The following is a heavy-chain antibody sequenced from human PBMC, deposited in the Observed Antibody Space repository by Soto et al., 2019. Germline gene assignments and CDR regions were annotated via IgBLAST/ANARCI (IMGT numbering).Heavy chain of an antibody. Sequence: GGSLRLSCAASGFTFSSYSMNWVRQAPGKGLEWVSSISSSSSYIYYADSVKGRFTISRDNAKNSLYLQMNSLRAEDTAVYYCARVPGDYYGSGSYYPFDYWGQGTLVTVSS. D-gene: IGHD3-10*01. CDR1: GFTFSSYS. J-gene: IGHJ4*02. V-gene: IGHV3-21*01. CDR3: ARVPGDYYGSGSYYPFDY. CDR2: ISSSSSYI.